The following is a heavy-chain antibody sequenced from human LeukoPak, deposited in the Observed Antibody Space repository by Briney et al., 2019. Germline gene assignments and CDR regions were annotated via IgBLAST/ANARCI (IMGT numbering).Heavy chain of an antibody. D-gene: IGHD4-17*01. J-gene: IGHJ5*02. CDR1: GYTLTELS. Sequence: ASVKVSCKVSGYTLTELSMHWVRQAPGKGLEWMGGFDPEDGETIYAQKFQGRVTMTRDTSTRTVYMELSSLRTEDTAVYYCARDHNYLDYGQGFDPWGQGTLVTVSS. V-gene: IGHV1-24*01. CDR3: ARDHNYLDYGQGFDP. CDR2: FDPEDGET.